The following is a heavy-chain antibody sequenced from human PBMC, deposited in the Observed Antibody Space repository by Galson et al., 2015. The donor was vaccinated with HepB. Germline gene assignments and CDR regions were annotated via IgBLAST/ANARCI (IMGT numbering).Heavy chain of an antibody. Sequence: SLRLSCAASGFTFSSYSMNWVRQAPGKGLEWVSSISSSSSYIYYADSVKGRFTISRDNAKNSLYLQMNSLRAEDTAVYYCARDLHSGYDGVTYYYYGMDVWGQGTTVTVSS. J-gene: IGHJ6*02. V-gene: IGHV3-21*01. CDR1: GFTFSSYS. CDR3: ARDLHSGYDGVTYYYYGMDV. CDR2: ISSSSSYI. D-gene: IGHD5-12*01.